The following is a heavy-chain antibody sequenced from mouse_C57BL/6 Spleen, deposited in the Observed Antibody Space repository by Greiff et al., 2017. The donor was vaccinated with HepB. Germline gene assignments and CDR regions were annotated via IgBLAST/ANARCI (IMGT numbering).Heavy chain of an antibody. V-gene: IGHV5-9-1*02. CDR2: ISSGGDYI. Sequence: EVQRVESGEGLVKPGGSLKLSCAASGFTFSSYAMSWVRQTPEKRLEWVAYISSGGDYIYYADTVKGRFTISRDNARNTLYLQMSSLKSEDTAMYYCTRVFTTVGYYFDYWGQGTTLTVSS. CDR3: TRVFTTVGYYFDY. D-gene: IGHD1-1*01. J-gene: IGHJ2*01. CDR1: GFTFSSYA.